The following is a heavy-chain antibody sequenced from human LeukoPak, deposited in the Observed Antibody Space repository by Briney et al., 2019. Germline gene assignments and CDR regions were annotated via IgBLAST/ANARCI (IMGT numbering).Heavy chain of an antibody. CDR3: ALVGIAAAGHFDY. V-gene: IGHV1-8*01. J-gene: IGHJ4*02. Sequence: ASVKVSCKASGYTFTSYDINWVRQATGQGLEWMGWMNPNSGNTGYAQKFQGRVTMTRNTSISTAYMELSSLRSEDTAVYYCALVGIAAAGHFDYWGQGTLVTVSS. CDR2: MNPNSGNT. D-gene: IGHD6-13*01. CDR1: GYTFTSYD.